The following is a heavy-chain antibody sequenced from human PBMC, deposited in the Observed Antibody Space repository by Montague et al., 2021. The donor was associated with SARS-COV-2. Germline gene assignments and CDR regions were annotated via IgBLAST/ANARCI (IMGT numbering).Heavy chain of an antibody. CDR2: IYYSGST. CDR3: ASPTYYYDSSGSDAFDI. Sequence: SETLSLTCTVSGGSISSYYWSRIRQPPGKGLEWIGYIYYSGSTNYNPPLKSRVTISVDTSKNQFSLKLSSVTAADTAVYYCASPTYYYDSSGSDAFDIWGQGTMVTVSS. V-gene: IGHV4-59*08. CDR1: GGSISSYY. J-gene: IGHJ3*02. D-gene: IGHD3-22*01.